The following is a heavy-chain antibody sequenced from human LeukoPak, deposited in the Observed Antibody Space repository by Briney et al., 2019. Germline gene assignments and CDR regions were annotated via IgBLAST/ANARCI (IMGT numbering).Heavy chain of an antibody. J-gene: IGHJ3*02. V-gene: IGHV4-39*07. CDR3: ARDRSPFSYSYGLGGDAFDI. Sequence: SETLSLTCTVSGDSISSSSYYWGWIRQPPGKGLEWIGSIYHSGSTYYNPSLKSRVTISVDTSKNQFSLKLSSVTAADTAVYYCARDRSPFSYSYGLGGDAFDIWGQGTMVTVSS. CDR2: IYHSGST. CDR1: GDSISSSSYY. D-gene: IGHD5-18*01.